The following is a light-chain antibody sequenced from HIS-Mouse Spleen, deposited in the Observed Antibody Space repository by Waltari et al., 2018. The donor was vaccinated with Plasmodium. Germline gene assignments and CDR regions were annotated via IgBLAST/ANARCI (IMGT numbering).Light chain of an antibody. V-gene: IGLV2-23*02. CDR3: CSYAGSSTWV. CDR2: EVS. J-gene: IGLJ3*02. CDR1: SSAVRRYHL. Sequence: QSALTQPASVSGSPGPSLTISCPGTSSAVRRYHLVSWYHQTPGKAPKLMIYEVSTRPSGVASRFAGSRSGNAASLTISGLQAEDEADYYCCSYAGSSTWVFGGGTKLTVL.